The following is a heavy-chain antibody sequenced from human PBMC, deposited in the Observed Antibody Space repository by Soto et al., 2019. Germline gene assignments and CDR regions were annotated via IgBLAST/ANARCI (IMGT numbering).Heavy chain of an antibody. CDR1: GFTFSNYA. CDR2: ISGSGST. CDR3: AKVTLRLDSFDY. J-gene: IGHJ4*02. V-gene: IGHV3-23*01. Sequence: EVQLLESGGGLVQPGGSLRLSCAASGFTFSNYAMNWVRQAPGKGLEWVSAISGSGSTYYADSVKGRFTISRDNSKNTLYLQMNSLRAEDTAVYYCAKVTLRLDSFDYWGPGTLVTVSS. D-gene: IGHD5-12*01.